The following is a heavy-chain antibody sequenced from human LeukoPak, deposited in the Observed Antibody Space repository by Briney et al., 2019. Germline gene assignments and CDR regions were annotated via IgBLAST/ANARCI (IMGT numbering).Heavy chain of an antibody. CDR3: ARGQIESPSYDFWSGLKNGNWFDP. CDR1: GYTFTSYG. Sequence: PWASVKVSCKASGYTFTSYGISWVRQAPGQGLEWMGWISAYNGNTNYAQKFQGRVTMTRNTSISTAYMELSSLRSEDTAVYYCARGQIESPSYDFWSGLKNGNWFDPWGQGTLVTVSS. D-gene: IGHD3-3*01. V-gene: IGHV1-18*01. CDR2: ISAYNGNT. J-gene: IGHJ5*02.